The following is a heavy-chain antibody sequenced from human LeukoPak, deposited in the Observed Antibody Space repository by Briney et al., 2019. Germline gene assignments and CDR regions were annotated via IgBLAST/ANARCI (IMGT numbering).Heavy chain of an antibody. CDR3: ARMSTSLDYMDV. CDR2: IYYSGST. V-gene: IGHV4-30-4*08. J-gene: IGHJ6*03. D-gene: IGHD2-2*01. Sequence: PSETLFLTCTVSGGSISSGDYYWSWIRQPPGKGLEWIGYIYYSGSTYYNPSLKSRVTISVDTSKNQFSLKLSSVTAADTAVYYCARMSTSLDYMDVWGKGTTVTVSS. CDR1: GGSISSGDYY.